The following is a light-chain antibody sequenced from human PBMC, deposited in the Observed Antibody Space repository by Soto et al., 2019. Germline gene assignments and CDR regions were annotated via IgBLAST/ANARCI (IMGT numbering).Light chain of an antibody. CDR1: QSVVYTSNNKNY. J-gene: IGKJ1*01. CDR2: WAS. Sequence: DSVMTQSPDSLAVSLGERGTINCKSSQSVVYTSNNKNYLAWYQQKAGQPPKLLLYWASTRESGVPDRFSGSGSGTDFTLTISSLQAEDVAVYYCQQYYSTLWTFGQGTKVDIK. V-gene: IGKV4-1*01. CDR3: QQYYSTLWT.